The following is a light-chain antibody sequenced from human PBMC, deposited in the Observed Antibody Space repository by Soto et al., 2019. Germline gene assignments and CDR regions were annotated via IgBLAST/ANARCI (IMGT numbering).Light chain of an antibody. CDR3: QQYGDSPLT. CDR2: GAS. V-gene: IGKV3-20*01. CDR1: QSVSNNY. J-gene: IGKJ4*01. Sequence: EIVLTQSPGTLSLSPGERATLSCRASQSVSNNYLAWYQQKPGQAPRLLIYGASSRATGIPDRFSGSGSGTDFTLTISRLEPDDFAVYYCQQYGDSPLTFGGGTKVDIK.